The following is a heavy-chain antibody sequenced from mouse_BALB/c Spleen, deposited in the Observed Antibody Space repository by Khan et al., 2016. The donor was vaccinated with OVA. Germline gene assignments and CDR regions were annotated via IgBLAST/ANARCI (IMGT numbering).Heavy chain of an antibody. Sequence: EVKLVESGGGLVQPGGSRKLSCAASGFTFSSYGMHWVRQAPEKGLEWVAYISGDSSTIYYTDTVKGRFTISRDNPKNTLSLQMTSLMSEDTAMYYCATCYYYGYYFDYWGPGTTLTVSS. CDR1: GFTFSSYG. CDR3: ATCYYYGYYFDY. V-gene: IGHV5-17*02. J-gene: IGHJ2*01. D-gene: IGHD1-1*01. CDR2: ISGDSSTI.